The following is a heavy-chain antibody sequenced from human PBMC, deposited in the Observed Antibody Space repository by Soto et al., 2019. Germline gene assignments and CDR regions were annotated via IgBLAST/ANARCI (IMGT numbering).Heavy chain of an antibody. D-gene: IGHD1-26*01. CDR1: GGSISSSSYY. CDR3: ARRGGSYRYYYYGMDV. J-gene: IGHJ6*02. CDR2: IYYSGST. Sequence: QLQLQESGPGLVKPSETLSLTCTVSGGSISSSSYYWGWIRQPPGKGLEWIGSIYYSGSTYYNPSLKSRVTISVDTSKNQFSLKLSYVTAADTAVYYCARRGGSYRYYYYGMDVWGQGTTVTVSS. V-gene: IGHV4-39*01.